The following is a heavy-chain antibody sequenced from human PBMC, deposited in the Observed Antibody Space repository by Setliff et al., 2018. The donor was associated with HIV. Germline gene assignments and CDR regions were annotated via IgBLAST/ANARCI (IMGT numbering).Heavy chain of an antibody. CDR1: GGSISGTNYV. J-gene: IGHJ3*02. CDR3: ARALPLEWSHDGFDI. Sequence: SETLSLTCTVYGGSISGTNYVWGWIRQTPRKGLEWIGTIHYSGSTYHNPSLESRITMSVDTSKNQFFLRLNSVSAADTAVYYCARALPLEWSHDGFDIWGQGTMVTVSS. V-gene: IGHV4-39*07. D-gene: IGHD3-3*01. CDR2: IHYSGST.